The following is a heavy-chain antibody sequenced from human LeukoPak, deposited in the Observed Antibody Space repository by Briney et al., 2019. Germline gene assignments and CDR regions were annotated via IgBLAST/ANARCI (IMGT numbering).Heavy chain of an antibody. J-gene: IGHJ6*03. D-gene: IGHD1-20*01. CDR3: ARVGYNWNDPDYYYYYYMDV. Sequence: QAGGSLRLSCAASGFTFSSYAMHWVRQPPGKGLEYVSAISSNGITTYYANSVKGRFTISRDNSKNTLYLQMGSLRGEDMAVYYCARVGYNWNDPDYYYYYYMDVWGKGTTVTVSS. CDR1: GFTFSSYA. V-gene: IGHV3-64*01. CDR2: ISSNGITT.